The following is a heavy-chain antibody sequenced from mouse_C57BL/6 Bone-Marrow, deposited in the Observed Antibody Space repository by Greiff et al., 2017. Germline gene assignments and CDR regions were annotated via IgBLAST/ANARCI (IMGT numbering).Heavy chain of an antibody. Sequence: VQLKESGGGLVKPGGSLKLSCAASGFTFSSYTMSWVRQTPEKRLEWVATISGGGGNTYYPDSVKGRFTISRDNAKNTLYLQMSSLRSEDTALYYCARRGVTTAPFAYWGQGTLVTVSA. CDR3: ARRGVTTAPFAY. D-gene: IGHD1-2*01. V-gene: IGHV5-9*01. CDR1: GFTFSSYT. CDR2: ISGGGGNT. J-gene: IGHJ3*01.